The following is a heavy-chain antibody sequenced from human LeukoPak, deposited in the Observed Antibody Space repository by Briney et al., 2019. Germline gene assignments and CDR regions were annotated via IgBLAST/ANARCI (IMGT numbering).Heavy chain of an antibody. CDR3: AKVGSSSWYDPNWFDP. CDR1: GFTFSSYS. D-gene: IGHD6-13*01. CDR2: ISSSSSTI. Sequence: GGSLRLSCAASGFTFSSYSMNWVRQAPGKGLEWVSYISSSSSTIYYADSVKGRFTISRDNSKNTLYLQMNSLRAEDTAVYYCAKVGSSSWYDPNWFDPWGQGTLVTVSS. V-gene: IGHV3-48*01. J-gene: IGHJ5*02.